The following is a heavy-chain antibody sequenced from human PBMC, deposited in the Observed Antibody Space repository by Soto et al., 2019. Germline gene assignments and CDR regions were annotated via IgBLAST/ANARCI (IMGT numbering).Heavy chain of an antibody. CDR1: GFTFSSYW. J-gene: IGHJ6*02. Sequence: EVQLVESVGGLVQPGGSLRLSCAASGFTFSSYWMSWVRQAPVKGLEWVGNIKQDGSEKNYVDFVKGRFTISRDNAKNSLYLQMNSLRAEDTAVYYCARIASAGRGWDVWGQGTTVVVSS. D-gene: IGHD6-13*01. V-gene: IGHV3-7*01. CDR2: IKQDGSEK. CDR3: ARIASAGRGWDV.